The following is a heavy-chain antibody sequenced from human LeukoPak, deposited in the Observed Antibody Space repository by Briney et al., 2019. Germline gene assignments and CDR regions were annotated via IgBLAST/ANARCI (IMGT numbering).Heavy chain of an antibody. V-gene: IGHV3-23*01. J-gene: IGHJ5*02. CDR3: AKVFGYSSSWYEDSPYNWFDP. CDR1: GFTFSSYA. Sequence: GGSLRLSCAASGFTFSSYAMSWVRQAPGKGLEWVSAITDSGGTTYYADSVKGRFTISRDNSKNTLYLQMNSLRAEDTAVYYCAKVFGYSSSWYEDSPYNWFDPWGQGTLVTVSS. D-gene: IGHD6-13*01. CDR2: ITDSGGTT.